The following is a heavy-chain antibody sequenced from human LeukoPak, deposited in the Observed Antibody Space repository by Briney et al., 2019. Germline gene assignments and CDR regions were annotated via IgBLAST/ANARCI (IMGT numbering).Heavy chain of an antibody. CDR2: IYNSGST. Sequence: SENLSLTCTVSGGSISGYYWSWIRQSPGKGLEWIGYIYNSGSTNYNPSLQSRVTISVDTSKNQFSLNLSSVTAADTAVYYCARYGSGTYPRFDYWGQGTLATVSS. CDR3: ARYGSGTYPRFDY. D-gene: IGHD3-10*01. J-gene: IGHJ4*02. V-gene: IGHV4-59*08. CDR1: GGSISGYY.